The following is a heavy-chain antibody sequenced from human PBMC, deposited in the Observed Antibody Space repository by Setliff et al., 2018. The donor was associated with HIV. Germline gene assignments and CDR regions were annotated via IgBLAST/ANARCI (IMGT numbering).Heavy chain of an antibody. CDR2: IYYSRST. CDR1: GGSISSSSYY. CDR3: ASPASGGSSGQYHY. D-gene: IGHD6-19*01. V-gene: IGHV4-39*01. J-gene: IGHJ4*02. Sequence: PSETLSLTCTVSGGSISSSSYYWGWIRQPPGKGLEWIGSIYYSRSTYYNPSLKSRVTISVDTSKNQFSLKLSSVTAADTAVYYCASPASGGSSGQYHYWGQGTLVTVS.